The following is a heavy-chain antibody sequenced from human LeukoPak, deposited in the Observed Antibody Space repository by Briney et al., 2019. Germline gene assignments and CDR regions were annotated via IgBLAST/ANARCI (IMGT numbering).Heavy chain of an antibody. CDR2: INPSGGST. CDR3: ARGPFGEFPYYYYMDV. CDR1: GYTFISYY. V-gene: IGHV1-46*01. J-gene: IGHJ6*03. D-gene: IGHD3-10*01. Sequence: GASVKVSCKASGYTFISYYMHWVRQAPGQGLEWMGIINPSGGSTSYAQKFQGRVTMTRDMSTSTVYMELSSLRSEDTAVYYCARGPFGEFPYYYYMDVWGKGTTVTISS.